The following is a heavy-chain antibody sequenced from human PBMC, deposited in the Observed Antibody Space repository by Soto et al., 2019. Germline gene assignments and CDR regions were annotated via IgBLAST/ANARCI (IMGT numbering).Heavy chain of an antibody. Sequence: ASVKVSCKASGGTFSSYAISWVRQAPGQGLEWMGWISAYNGNTNYAQKLQGRVTMTTDTSTSTAYMELRSLRSDDTAVYYCARGPLTIFGPLYYFDYWGQGTLVTVSS. CDR3: ARGPLTIFGPLYYFDY. CDR1: GGTFSSYA. D-gene: IGHD3-3*01. J-gene: IGHJ4*02. V-gene: IGHV1-18*01. CDR2: ISAYNGNT.